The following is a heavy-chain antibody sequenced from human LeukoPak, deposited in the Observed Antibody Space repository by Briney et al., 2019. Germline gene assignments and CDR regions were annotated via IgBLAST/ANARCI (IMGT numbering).Heavy chain of an antibody. V-gene: IGHV1-69*06. Sequence: GSSVKVSCKASGGTFSSYAISWVRQAPGQGLEWLGGIIPLYGASNYAQRFQDRVTMTADISTTTAYMEMTSLISEDTAVYYCATNSNTGGRGNFFDSWGQGSLVTVTT. CDR1: GGTFSSYA. CDR3: ATNSNTGGRGNFFDS. D-gene: IGHD4-23*01. J-gene: IGHJ4*02. CDR2: IIPLYGAS.